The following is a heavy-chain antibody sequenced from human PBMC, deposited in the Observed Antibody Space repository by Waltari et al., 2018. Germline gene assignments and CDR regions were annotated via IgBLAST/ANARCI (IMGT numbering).Heavy chain of an antibody. V-gene: IGHV3-7*01. J-gene: IGHJ4*02. D-gene: IGHD6-6*01. CDR1: GFTFSSYW. CDR3: AREASPIAARPNHFDY. Sequence: GLVQPGGSLRLSCAASGFTFSSYWMSWVRQAPGKGLEWVANIKQDGSEKYYVDSVKGRFTISRDNAKNSLYLQMNSLRAEDTAVYYCAREASPIAARPNHFDYWGQGTLVTVSS. CDR2: IKQDGSEK.